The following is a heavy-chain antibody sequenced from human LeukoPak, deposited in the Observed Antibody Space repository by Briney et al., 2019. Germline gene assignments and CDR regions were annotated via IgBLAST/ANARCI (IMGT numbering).Heavy chain of an antibody. V-gene: IGHV3-21*01. J-gene: IGHJ4*02. CDR2: FSPSISYI. D-gene: IGHD3-16*01. CDR3: ARVSISGGGVDY. Sequence: SFFSPSISYISYADSLHGRFTVSRDNIDNSLFLQMNSLIAEDTAVYYCARVSISGGGVDYWGQGTLVTVPS.